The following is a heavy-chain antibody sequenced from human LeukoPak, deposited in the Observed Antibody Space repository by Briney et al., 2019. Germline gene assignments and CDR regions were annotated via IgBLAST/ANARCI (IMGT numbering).Heavy chain of an antibody. CDR1: GGSINSNY. CDR3: ARSQYDLNYYYMDV. D-gene: IGHD2-21*02. Sequence: SETLSLTCSVSGGSINSNYWNWIRQTPGKGLEWIGYVYYSGNTHYSPSLKSRVTISVDTSKSQFSLKLTTVTAADTAVYYCARSQYDLNYYYMDVWGKGTTVTVSS. V-gene: IGHV4-59*01. J-gene: IGHJ6*03. CDR2: VYYSGNT.